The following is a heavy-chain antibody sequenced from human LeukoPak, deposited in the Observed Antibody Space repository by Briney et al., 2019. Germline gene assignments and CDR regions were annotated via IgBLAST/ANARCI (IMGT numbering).Heavy chain of an antibody. Sequence: GRSLRLSCAAAGFTFDDYAMHWVRQAPGKGLEWVSGISWNSGSIGYADSVKGRFTISRDNAKNYLSLQMNSLRAEDTALYYCAKDMSRGEGYSYGYASDYWGQGTLVTVYS. D-gene: IGHD5-18*01. CDR2: ISWNSGSI. CDR3: AKDMSRGEGYSYGYASDY. J-gene: IGHJ4*02. CDR1: GFTFDDYA. V-gene: IGHV3-9*01.